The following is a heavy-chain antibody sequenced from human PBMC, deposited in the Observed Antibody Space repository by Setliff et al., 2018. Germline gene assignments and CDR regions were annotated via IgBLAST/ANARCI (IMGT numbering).Heavy chain of an antibody. CDR2: ISVYNGHT. V-gene: IGHV1-18*01. J-gene: IGHJ3*01. CDR3: ARDILRSSSWGPDVFDV. CDR1: GYTFSRNY. Sequence: ASVKVSCKASGYTFSRNYITWVRQAPGRGLEWMGWISVYNGHTEYAQEFRHKFTMTTDTSTSTAYMELRSLIFDDTAIYYCARDILRSSSWGPDVFDVWGQGTMVTVSS. D-gene: IGHD6-13*01.